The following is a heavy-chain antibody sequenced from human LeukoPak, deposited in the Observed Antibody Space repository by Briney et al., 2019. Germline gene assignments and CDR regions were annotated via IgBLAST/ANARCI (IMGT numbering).Heavy chain of an antibody. CDR1: GFTFSRNW. V-gene: IGHV3-7*03. J-gene: IGHJ5*02. CDR2: IKEDGSET. D-gene: IGHD3-16*01. CDR3: AKGRGLNSVWAS. Sequence: GRSLRLSCGVSGFTFSRNWMTWVRQTPGKGLEWVAHIKEDGSETYYVDSVKGRFTVSRDNAMSSLYLQMNNLRAEDTAIYYCAKGRGLNSVWASWGQGTLVTVSS.